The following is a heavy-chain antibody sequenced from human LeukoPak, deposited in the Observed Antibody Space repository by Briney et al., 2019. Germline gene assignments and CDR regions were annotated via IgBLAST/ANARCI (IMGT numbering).Heavy chain of an antibody. J-gene: IGHJ5*02. Sequence: SETLSLTCTVSGGSISSYYWSWIRQPPGKGLEWIGYIYYSGSTNYNPSLKSRVSISVDRSKNQFSLKLSSVIAADTAVYYCARGDYDYVWGSYRYDNNWFDPWGPGTLVTVSS. CDR1: GGSISSYY. V-gene: IGHV4-59*01. D-gene: IGHD3-16*02. CDR2: IYYSGST. CDR3: ARGDYDYVWGSYRYDNNWFDP.